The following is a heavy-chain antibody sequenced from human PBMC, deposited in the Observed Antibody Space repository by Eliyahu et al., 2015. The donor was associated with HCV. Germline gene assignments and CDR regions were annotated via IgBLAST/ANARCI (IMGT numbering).Heavy chain of an antibody. CDR2: IDWDDDK. CDR3: ARSTMVRGVRPYYYYGMDV. Sequence: QVTLRESGPALVKPTQTLTLTCTFSGFSLSTSGMCVSWIRQPPGKALEWLARIDWDDDKYYSTSLKTRLTISKDTSKNQVVLTMTNMDPVDTATYYCARSTMVRGVRPYYYYGMDVWGQGTTVTVSS. CDR1: GFSLSTSGMC. J-gene: IGHJ6*02. V-gene: IGHV2-70*15. D-gene: IGHD3-10*01.